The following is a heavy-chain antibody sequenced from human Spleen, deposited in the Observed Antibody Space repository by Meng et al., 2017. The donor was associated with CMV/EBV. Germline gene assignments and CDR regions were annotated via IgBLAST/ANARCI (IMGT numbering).Heavy chain of an antibody. D-gene: IGHD2-2*01. CDR3: ARDEGHCRSTSCYFGS. J-gene: IGHJ4*02. V-gene: IGHV1-2*02. CDR1: GYSFTGYY. Sequence: ASVKVSCKAFGYSFTGYYIQWVRQAPGQGLEWMGWINPHSGDTNYAQKFRGRVTMTRDTTFSTAYMELSRLRSDDTALYYCARDEGHCRSTSCYFGSWGQGTLVTVSS. CDR2: INPHSGDT.